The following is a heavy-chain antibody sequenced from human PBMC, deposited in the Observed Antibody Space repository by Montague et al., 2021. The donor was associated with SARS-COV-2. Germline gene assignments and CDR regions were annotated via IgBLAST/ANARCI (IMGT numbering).Heavy chain of an antibody. J-gene: IGHJ4*02. V-gene: IGHV3-30*04. D-gene: IGHD5-12*01. CDR2: ISYDGSNK. CDR1: GFTFSSYA. CDR3: ARDSVLIVATIGTLGFDY. Sequence: SLRLSCAASGFTFSSYAMHWVRQAPGKGLEWVAVISYDGSNKYYADSVKDRFTISRDNSKNTLYLQMNSLRAEDTAVYYCARDSVLIVATIGTLGFDYWGQGTLVTVSS.